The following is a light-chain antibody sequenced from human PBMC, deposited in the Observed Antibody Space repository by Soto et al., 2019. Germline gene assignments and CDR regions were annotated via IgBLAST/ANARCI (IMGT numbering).Light chain of an antibody. J-gene: IGKJ3*01. CDR2: DAS. V-gene: IGKV3-11*01. CDR1: QSVSSY. CDR3: QQRSNWPLFT. Sequence: ESVLTQSPATLSLSPGERATLSCRASQSVSSYLAWYQQKPGQAPRLLIYDASNRATGIPARFSGSGSGPDFTLTISSLEPEDFAVYYCQQRSNWPLFTFGTGTKVDIK.